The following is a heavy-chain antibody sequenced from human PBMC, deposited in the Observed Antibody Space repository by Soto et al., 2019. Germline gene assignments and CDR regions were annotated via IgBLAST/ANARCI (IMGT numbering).Heavy chain of an antibody. CDR3: ARDGIDYYDSSGYDFDY. J-gene: IGHJ4*02. Sequence: PGGSLRLSCAASGFTFSNYIMNWVRQAPGKGLEWVSYISSSSTTIYYADSVKGRFTISRDNAKNSLYLQMNSLRDEDTAVYYCARDGIDYYDSSGYDFDYWGQGTLVTVSS. CDR2: ISSSSTTI. CDR1: GFTFSNYI. V-gene: IGHV3-48*02. D-gene: IGHD3-22*01.